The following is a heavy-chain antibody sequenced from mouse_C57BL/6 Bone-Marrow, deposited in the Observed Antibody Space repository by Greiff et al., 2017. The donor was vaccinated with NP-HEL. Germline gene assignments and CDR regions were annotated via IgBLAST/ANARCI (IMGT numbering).Heavy chain of an antibody. CDR1: GFTFSNYW. V-gene: IGHV6-3*01. CDR2: IRLKSDNYAT. CDR3: TGGYYGSFDY. Sequence: EVKLVESGGGLVQPGGSMKLSCVASGFTFSNYWMNWVRQSPEKGLEWVAQIRLKSDNYATHYAESVKGRFTISRDDSQRSVYLQMNNVRAEDTGSYYCTGGYYGSFDYWGQGTTLTVSS. D-gene: IGHD1-1*01. J-gene: IGHJ2*01.